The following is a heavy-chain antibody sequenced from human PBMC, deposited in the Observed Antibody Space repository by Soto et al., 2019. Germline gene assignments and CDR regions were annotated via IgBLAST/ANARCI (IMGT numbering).Heavy chain of an antibody. CDR1: GFILSTYS. Sequence: QVQLVESGGGVVQPGRSLRLSCAASGFILSTYSIHWVRQAPGKGLEWVAVTTFDGINKYNADSVKGRFTISRDASKETVYLQMNSLTTEDTAVYFCARETDGMDVWGQGTTVTVSS. CDR2: TTFDGINK. V-gene: IGHV3-30-3*01. CDR3: ARETDGMDV. J-gene: IGHJ6*02.